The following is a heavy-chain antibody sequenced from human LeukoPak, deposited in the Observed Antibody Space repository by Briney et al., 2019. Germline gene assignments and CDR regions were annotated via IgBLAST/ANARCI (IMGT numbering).Heavy chain of an antibody. J-gene: IGHJ4*02. Sequence: PGGSLRLSCAASGFTVSSNYMSWIRQAPGKGLEWVSVIYSGGSTYYADSVKGRFTISRDNAKNSLYLQMNSLRAEDTAVYYCARDPQADYWGQGTLVTVSS. V-gene: IGHV3-66*01. CDR1: GFTVSSNY. CDR2: IYSGGST. CDR3: ARDPQADY.